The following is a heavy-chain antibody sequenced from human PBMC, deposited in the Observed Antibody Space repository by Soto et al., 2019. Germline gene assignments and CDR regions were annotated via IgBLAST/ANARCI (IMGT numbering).Heavy chain of an antibody. D-gene: IGHD2-2*01. V-gene: IGHV4-39*07. CDR2: IYYSGST. CDR3: ARVPDR. Sequence: SETLSLTCTVSGDSISTSTYFWGWVRQPPGKGLEWIGSIYYSGSTYYNPSLKSRVTISVDTSKNQFSLKLSSVTAADTAVYYCARVPDRWGQGTLVTVSS. CDR1: GDSISTSTYF. J-gene: IGHJ5*02.